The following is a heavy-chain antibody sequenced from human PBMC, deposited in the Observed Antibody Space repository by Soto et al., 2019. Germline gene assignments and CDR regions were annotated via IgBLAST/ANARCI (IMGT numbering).Heavy chain of an antibody. J-gene: IGHJ6*03. Sequence: EVQLLESGGGLVQPGGSLRLSCAASGFTFSSYAMSWVRQAPGKGLEWVSAISGSGGSTYYADSVKGRFTISRDNSKNTLYLQMNSLRAEDTAVYYGAKGIRDYYYMDVWGKGTTVTVSS. V-gene: IGHV3-23*01. D-gene: IGHD2-21*01. CDR1: GFTFSSYA. CDR3: AKGIRDYYYMDV. CDR2: ISGSGGST.